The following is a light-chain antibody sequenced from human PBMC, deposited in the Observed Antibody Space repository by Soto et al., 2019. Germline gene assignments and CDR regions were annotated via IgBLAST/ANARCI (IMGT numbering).Light chain of an antibody. Sequence: QSLLTQPPSASGSPGQSVTISCTGTSSDIGTYDYVSWYQHLPDKAPKLIIYEVSKRPSGVPDRFSGSKSGNTASLTVSGLQAEDEGDYYCCSYGGGNNFYVFGTGTKVTVL. CDR1: SSDIGTYDY. V-gene: IGLV2-8*01. J-gene: IGLJ1*01. CDR3: CSYGGGNNFYV. CDR2: EVS.